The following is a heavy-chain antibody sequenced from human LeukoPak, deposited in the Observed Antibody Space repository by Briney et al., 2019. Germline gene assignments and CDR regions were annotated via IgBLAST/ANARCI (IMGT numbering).Heavy chain of an antibody. J-gene: IGHJ4*02. CDR2: ISGSADST. D-gene: IGHD3-9*01. V-gene: IGHV3-23*01. Sequence: GGSLRLSCAASGFTFSSYAMSWVRQAPEKGLEWVSTISGSADSTYYADSVRGRFTISRDNSKNTLYLQMNSLRAEDTAVYYCAKVRSDYYDILTGNYNPLFDYWGQGTLVTVSS. CDR1: GFTFSSYA. CDR3: AKVRSDYYDILTGNYNPLFDY.